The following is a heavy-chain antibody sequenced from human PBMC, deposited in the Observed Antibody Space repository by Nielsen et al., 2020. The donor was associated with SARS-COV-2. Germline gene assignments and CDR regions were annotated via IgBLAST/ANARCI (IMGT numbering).Heavy chain of an antibody. Sequence: GESLKISCKGSGYSFTSYWISWVRQMPGKGLEWMGRIDPSDSYTNYSPSFQGHVTISADKSISTAYLQWSSLKASDTAMYYCARHEVRSGWYHADYYDAFDIWGQGTMVTVSS. CDR1: GYSFTSYW. D-gene: IGHD6-19*01. CDR2: IDPSDSYT. J-gene: IGHJ3*02. V-gene: IGHV5-10-1*01. CDR3: ARHEVRSGWYHADYYDAFDI.